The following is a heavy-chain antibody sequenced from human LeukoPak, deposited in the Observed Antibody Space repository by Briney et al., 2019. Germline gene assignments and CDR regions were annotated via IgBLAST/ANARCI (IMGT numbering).Heavy chain of an antibody. CDR2: ISSSGSTI. D-gene: IGHD1-26*01. V-gene: IGHV3-48*03. CDR3: ARGASGSYELWFDP. Sequence: PGGSLRLSCAASGFTFSSYEKNWVRQAPGKGLEWVSYISSSGSTIYYADSVKGRFTISRDNAKNSLYLQMNSLRAEDTAVYYCARGASGSYELWFDPWGQGTLVTVSS. J-gene: IGHJ5*02. CDR1: GFTFSSYE.